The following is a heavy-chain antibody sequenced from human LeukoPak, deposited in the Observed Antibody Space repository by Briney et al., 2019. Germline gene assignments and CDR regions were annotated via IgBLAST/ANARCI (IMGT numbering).Heavy chain of an antibody. CDR1: GYTFTGYY. CDR3: ARFAYGNWFDP. CDR2: INPSSGGT. D-gene: IGHD3-16*01. J-gene: IGHJ5*02. V-gene: IGHV1-2*02. Sequence: ASVKVSCKASGYTFTGYYMHWVRQAPGQGLEWMGWINPSSGGTNYAQKFQGRVTMTRDTSISTAYMELSRLRSDDTAVYYCARFAYGNWFDPWGQGTLVTVSS.